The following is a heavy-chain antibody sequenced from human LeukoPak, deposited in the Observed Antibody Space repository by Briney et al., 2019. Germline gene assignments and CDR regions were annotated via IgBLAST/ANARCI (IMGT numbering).Heavy chain of an antibody. Sequence: PSETLSLTCTVSGDSVSIYYWSWIRQPPGKGLEWIGYIYYRGNTNYNPSLKSRVTMAVDTSKNQFSLKVRSVTAADTAVYYCARGYSSSWLGYFDYWGQGTLVTVSS. D-gene: IGHD6-13*01. CDR3: ARGYSSSWLGYFDY. CDR2: IYYRGNT. J-gene: IGHJ4*02. V-gene: IGHV4-59*02. CDR1: GDSVSIYY.